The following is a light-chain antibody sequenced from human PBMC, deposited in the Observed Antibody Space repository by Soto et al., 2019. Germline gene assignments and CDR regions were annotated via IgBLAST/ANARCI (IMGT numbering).Light chain of an antibody. CDR3: QQRSNWPWT. CDR2: DAS. Sequence: EIVLTQSPATLSLSPGERATLSCRASQSVISYLAWYQQKPGQAPRLLIYDASNRATGIPARFSGSGSGTYFTLTISSLEPEEFAVYYCQQRSNWPWTFGQGTKVEIK. CDR1: QSVISY. V-gene: IGKV3-11*01. J-gene: IGKJ1*01.